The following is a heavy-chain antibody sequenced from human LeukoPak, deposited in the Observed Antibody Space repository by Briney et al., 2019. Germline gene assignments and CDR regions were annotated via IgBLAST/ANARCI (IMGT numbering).Heavy chain of an antibody. D-gene: IGHD3-9*01. V-gene: IGHV3-15*01. CDR2: IKKKTDGGTA. CDR3: TTGRLTGGY. CDR1: GFAFNNAW. J-gene: IGHJ4*02. Sequence: PGGSLRLSCAASGFAFNNAWMSWVRQAPGKGLEWVGRIKKKTDGGTADYVAPVKGRFTISRDDSKNTVYLQMNSLKIEDTAVYYCTTGRLTGGYWGQGTLVTVSS.